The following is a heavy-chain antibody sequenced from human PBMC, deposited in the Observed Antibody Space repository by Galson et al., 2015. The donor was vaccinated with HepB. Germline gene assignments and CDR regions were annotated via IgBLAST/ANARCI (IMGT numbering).Heavy chain of an antibody. J-gene: IGHJ6*02. CDR3: ARDTAYSSSYFSWYYYGKDV. Sequence: SLRLSCAASGFTFSSYAMHWVRQAPGKGLEWVAVISYDGSNKYYADSVKGRFTISRDNSKNTLYLQMNSLRAEDTAVYYCARDTAYSSSYFSWYYYGKDVWGQGTTVTVSS. V-gene: IGHV3-30*04. CDR2: ISYDGSNK. CDR1: GFTFSSYA. D-gene: IGHD6-13*01.